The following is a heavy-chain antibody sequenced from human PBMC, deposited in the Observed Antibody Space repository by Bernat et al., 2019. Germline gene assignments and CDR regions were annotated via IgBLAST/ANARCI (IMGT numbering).Heavy chain of an antibody. CDR3: ASSSGYDLGY. V-gene: IGHV3-33*08. D-gene: IGHD5-12*01. CDR2: IWYDGSNK. Sequence: QVQLVESGGGVVQPGRSLRLSCAASGFTFSSYAMHWVRQAPGKGLEWVAVIWYDGSNKYYADSVKGRFTISRDNSKNTLYLQMNSLRAEDTAVYYCASSSGYDLGYWGQGTLVTVSS. J-gene: IGHJ4*02. CDR1: GFTFSSYA.